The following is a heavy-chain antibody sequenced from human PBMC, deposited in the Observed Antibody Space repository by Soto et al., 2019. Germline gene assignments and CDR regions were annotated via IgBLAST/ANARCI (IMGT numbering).Heavy chain of an antibody. CDR1: GGSFSGYY. J-gene: IGHJ6*02. Sequence: QVQLQQWGAGLLKPSETLSLTCAVYGGSFSGYYWSWIRQPPGKGREWIGEINHSGSTNYTPSLKSRVTLSVDTSKNQFSLKLSSVTAADTAVYYCARGHQGRAVVRVRKYYGMDVWGQGTTVTVSS. V-gene: IGHV4-34*01. CDR2: INHSGST. D-gene: IGHD2-15*01. CDR3: ARGHQGRAVVRVRKYYGMDV.